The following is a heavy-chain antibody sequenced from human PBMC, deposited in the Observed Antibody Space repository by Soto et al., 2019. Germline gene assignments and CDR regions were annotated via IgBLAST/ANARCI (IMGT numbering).Heavy chain of an antibody. V-gene: IGHV1-2*04. CDR1: GYTFTGYY. CDR3: ARGLGTHIVVVPAAIYYFDY. J-gene: IGHJ4*02. CDR2: INPNSGGT. Sequence: ASVKVSCKASGYTFTGYYMHWVRQAPGQGLEWMGWINPNSGGTNYARKFQGWVTMTRDTSISTAYMELSRLRSDDTAVYYCARGLGTHIVVVPAAIYYFDYWGQGTLVTVSS. D-gene: IGHD2-2*01.